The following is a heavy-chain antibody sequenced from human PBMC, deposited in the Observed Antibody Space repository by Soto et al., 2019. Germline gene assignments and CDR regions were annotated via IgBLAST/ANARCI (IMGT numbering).Heavy chain of an antibody. CDR2: VKDGGST. J-gene: IGHJ4*02. Sequence: QVQLQQWGAGLLKPSETLSLTCTVNGGSLTGYYWSWIRQPPGKGLEWIGEVKDGGSTNYSPSLRGQVSISADTSKNHVSLRLNSVTAAYTAVDFCARGQEGIVATHWDQGALVTVSS. CDR1: GGSLTGYY. V-gene: IGHV4-34*01. CDR3: ARGQEGIVATH. D-gene: IGHD5-12*01.